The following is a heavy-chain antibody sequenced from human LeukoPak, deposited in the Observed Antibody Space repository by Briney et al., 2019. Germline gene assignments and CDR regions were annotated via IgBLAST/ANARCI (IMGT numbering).Heavy chain of an antibody. CDR1: GFTFSSYW. CDR2: IKQDGSEK. V-gene: IGHV3-7*01. CDR3: ARDTMTSSWYCDD. Sequence: GGSLRLSCAASGFTFSSYWMSWVRQAPGKGLEWVANIKQDGSEKYYVDSVKGRFTISRDNAKNSLYLQMNSLRVEDTAVYYCARDTMTSSWYCDDWGQGTLITVSS. J-gene: IGHJ4*02. D-gene: IGHD6-13*01.